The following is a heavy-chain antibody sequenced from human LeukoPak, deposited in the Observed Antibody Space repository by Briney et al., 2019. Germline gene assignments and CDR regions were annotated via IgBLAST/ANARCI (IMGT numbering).Heavy chain of an antibody. CDR3: AKAVNGVVARDWYDP. J-gene: IGHJ5*02. Sequence: GGSLRLSCAASGFTFSNYAMSWVRQAPGKGLEWVSAISGSGGNTYYADSVKGRFTISRDNSKNTLYLQMNSLRAEDTAVYYCAKAVNGVVARDWYDPWGQGTLVTVSS. CDR2: ISGSGGNT. V-gene: IGHV3-23*01. D-gene: IGHD2-15*01. CDR1: GFTFSNYA.